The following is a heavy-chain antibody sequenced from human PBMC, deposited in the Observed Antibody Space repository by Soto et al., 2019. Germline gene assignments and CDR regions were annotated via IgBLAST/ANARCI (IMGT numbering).Heavy chain of an antibody. V-gene: IGHV4-30-4*01. J-gene: IGHJ5*02. Sequence: QVQLQESGPGLVKPSQTLSLTCTVSGGSISSGDYYWSWIRQPPGKGLEGIGYIYYSGSTYYNPSLKSRVTISVDTSKNQFSLKLSSVTAADTAVYYCARLAMVRGVMPNWFDPWGQGTLVTVSS. CDR3: ARLAMVRGVMPNWFDP. D-gene: IGHD3-10*01. CDR1: GGSISSGDYY. CDR2: IYYSGST.